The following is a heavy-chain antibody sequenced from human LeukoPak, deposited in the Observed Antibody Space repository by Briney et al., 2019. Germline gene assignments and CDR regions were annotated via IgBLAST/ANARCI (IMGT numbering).Heavy chain of an antibody. J-gene: IGHJ3*02. CDR3: ARDRIVVGATTAFDI. CDR2: IIPIFGTA. CDR1: GGTFSSYA. Sequence: GASVKVSCKSSGGTFSSYAISWVRQAPGQGLEWMGGIIPIFGTANYAQKFQGRVTITADKSTSTAYMELSSLRSEDTAVYYCARDRIVVGATTAFDIWGQGTMVTVSS. V-gene: IGHV1-69*06. D-gene: IGHD1-26*01.